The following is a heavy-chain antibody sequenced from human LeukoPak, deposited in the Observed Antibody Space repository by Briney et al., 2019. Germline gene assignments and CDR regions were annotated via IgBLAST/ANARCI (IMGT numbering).Heavy chain of an antibody. Sequence: ASVKVSCKASGYTFINHGVTWVRQAPGQGLEWMGRITVYNGDTKSAQKFQGRVTMTADTSTNTAYMELGSLTSDDTAVYYCAXXXXXXXTXYFFDFWGQGTLVTVSS. J-gene: IGHJ4*02. CDR3: AXXXXXXXTXYFFDF. V-gene: IGHV1-18*01. CDR2: ITVYNGDT. CDR1: GYTFINHG. D-gene: IGHD1-14*01.